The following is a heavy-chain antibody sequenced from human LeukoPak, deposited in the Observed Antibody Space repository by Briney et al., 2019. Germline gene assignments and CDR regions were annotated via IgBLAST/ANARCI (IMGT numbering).Heavy chain of an antibody. V-gene: IGHV4-31*03. J-gene: IGHJ3*02. Sequence: SQTLSLTCTVSGGSISSGGYYWSWIRQHPGKGLEWIGYIYYSGSTYYNPSLKSRVTISVGTSKNQFSLKLSSVTAADTAVYYCARTPYRYYYDSSGYYPNAFDIWGQGTMVTVSS. CDR1: GGSISSGGYY. D-gene: IGHD3-22*01. CDR2: IYYSGST. CDR3: ARTPYRYYYDSSGYYPNAFDI.